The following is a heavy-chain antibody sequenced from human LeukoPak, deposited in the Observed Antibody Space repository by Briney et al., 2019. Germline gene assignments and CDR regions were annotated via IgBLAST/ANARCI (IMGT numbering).Heavy chain of an antibody. V-gene: IGHV4-39*01. CDR1: GGSISSSNYY. CDR3: AKSGGYGLIDY. CDR2: IYSSGST. Sequence: SETLSLTCTVSGGSISSSNYYWGWIRQPQGKGLEWIVNIYSSGSTYYNASLQSRVTISIDPSKTQFSLRLNSVTAADTAMYYCAKSGGYGLIDYWGQGTRVSVSS. D-gene: IGHD1-26*01. J-gene: IGHJ4*02.